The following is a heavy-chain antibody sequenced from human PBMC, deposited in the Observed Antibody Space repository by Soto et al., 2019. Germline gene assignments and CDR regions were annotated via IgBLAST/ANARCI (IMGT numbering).Heavy chain of an antibody. V-gene: IGHV4-38-2*01. CDR1: GSSISSSYY. CDR3: ARVGAYGMDV. D-gene: IGHD2-15*01. Sequence: SSETLSLTCSVSGSSISSSYYCGLLLETPGKGLAWIVSIYHSGSDYYNPSLKSRVTISVDTSKNXFSLKLSPGTAADTAVYYCARVGAYGMDVWSQGTRVAVAS. CDR2: IYHSGSD. J-gene: IGHJ6*02.